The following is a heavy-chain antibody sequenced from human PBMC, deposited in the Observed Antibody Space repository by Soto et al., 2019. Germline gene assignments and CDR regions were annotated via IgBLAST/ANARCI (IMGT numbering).Heavy chain of an antibody. Sequence: ASVKVSCKASGGTFSSYTISWVRQAPGQGLEWMGRIIPILGIANYAQKFQGRVTITADKSTSTAYMELSSLRSEDTAVYYCARPLGNYVDIVATDAFDIWGQGTMVTVSS. CDR3: ARPLGNYVDIVATDAFDI. CDR2: IIPILGIA. CDR1: GGTFSSYT. J-gene: IGHJ3*02. D-gene: IGHD5-12*01. V-gene: IGHV1-69*02.